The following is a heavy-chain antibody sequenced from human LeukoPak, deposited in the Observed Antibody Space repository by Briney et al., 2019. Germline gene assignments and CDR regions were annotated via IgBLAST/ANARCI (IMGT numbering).Heavy chain of an antibody. D-gene: IGHD5-24*01. CDR2: INPNSGGA. CDR1: GYTFTDYY. J-gene: IGHJ4*02. V-gene: IGHV1-2*02. Sequence: ASVKVSCKASGYTFTDYYVHWVRQAPGQGLEWVGWINPNSGGAHYAQKFQGRVTMTRDTSISTAYMELSSLRSDDTAVYYCARDSGDGYNPVDYWGQGTLITVSS. CDR3: ARDSGDGYNPVDY.